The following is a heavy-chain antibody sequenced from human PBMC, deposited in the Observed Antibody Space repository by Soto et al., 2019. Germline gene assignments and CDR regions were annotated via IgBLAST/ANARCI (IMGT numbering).Heavy chain of an antibody. CDR1: GYTFTSYY. V-gene: IGHV1-46*03. D-gene: IGHD5-12*01. CDR2: INPSGGST. CDR3: ARVSVATGFDY. J-gene: IGHJ4*02. Sequence: QVQLVQSGAEVQKPGASVKGSCKASGYTFTSYYMHWVRQAPGKGLEWMGIINPSGGSTSYAQKFQVRVTLTRDTSTSTVSMELSSLRSEDTAVYYCARVSVATGFDYWGQGTLVTVSS.